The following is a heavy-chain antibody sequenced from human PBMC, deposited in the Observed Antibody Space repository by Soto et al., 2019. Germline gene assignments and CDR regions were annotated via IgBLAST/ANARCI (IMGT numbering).Heavy chain of an antibody. V-gene: IGHV2-70*01. Sequence: SGPTLVNPTQTLTLTCTFSGFSLSTSGMCVSWIRQPPGKALEWLALIDWDDDKYYSTSLKTRLTISKDTSKNQVVLTMTNMDPVDTATYYCARTPLTDYYDSSGYYYYYYGMDVWCQGTTVTVSS. CDR1: GFSLSTSGMC. CDR3: ARTPLTDYYDSSGYYYYYYGMDV. CDR2: IDWDDDK. D-gene: IGHD3-22*01. J-gene: IGHJ6*02.